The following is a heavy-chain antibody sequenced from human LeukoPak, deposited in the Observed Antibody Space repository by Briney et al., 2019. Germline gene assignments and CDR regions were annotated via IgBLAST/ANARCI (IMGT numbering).Heavy chain of an antibody. Sequence: ASVKVSCKASGYTFTSYDINWVRQATGQGLEWMGWMNPNSGNTGYAQKFQGRVTMTRNTSISTAYMELSSLRSEDTAVYYCARARGLGDIAVVPAAIYYYYYYMDVWGKGTTVTVSS. J-gene: IGHJ6*03. CDR1: GYTFTSYD. V-gene: IGHV1-8*01. CDR3: ARARGLGDIAVVPAAIYYYYYYMDV. CDR2: MNPNSGNT. D-gene: IGHD2-2*01.